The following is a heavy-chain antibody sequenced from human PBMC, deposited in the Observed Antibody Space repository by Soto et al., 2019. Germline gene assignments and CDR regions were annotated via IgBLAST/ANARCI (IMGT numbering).Heavy chain of an antibody. Sequence: QDQLVQSGAEVKKPGSSVKVSCKAFGGPFSSHTFSWVRQAPGQGLEWMGRIIPALGTTTYAQKFQGRVTTTADESVTTVYMELNSLRTADTAVYYCARPDFGDYWYFDLWGRGTLVTVSS. CDR2: IIPALGTT. CDR1: GGPFSSHT. D-gene: IGHD4-17*01. J-gene: IGHJ2*01. CDR3: ARPDFGDYWYFDL. V-gene: IGHV1-69*08.